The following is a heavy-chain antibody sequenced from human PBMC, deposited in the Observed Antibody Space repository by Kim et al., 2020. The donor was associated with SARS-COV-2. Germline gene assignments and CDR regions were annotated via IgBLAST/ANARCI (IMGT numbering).Heavy chain of an antibody. CDR3: ARDRFKWELLLLGGDYYYGMDV. V-gene: IGHV4-4*07. CDR2: IYTSGST. CDR1: GGSISSYY. D-gene: IGHD1-26*01. Sequence: SETLSLTCTVSGGSISSYYWSWIRQPAGKGLEWIGRIYTSGSTNYNPSLKSRVTMSVDTSKNQFSLKLSSVTAADTAVYYCARDRFKWELLLLGGDYYYGMDVWGQGTTVTVSS. J-gene: IGHJ6*02.